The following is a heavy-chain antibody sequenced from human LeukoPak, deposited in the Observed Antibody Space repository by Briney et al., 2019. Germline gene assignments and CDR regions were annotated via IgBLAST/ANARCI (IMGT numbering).Heavy chain of an antibody. CDR2: ISAYNGNT. CDR1: GYTFTSYG. V-gene: IGHV1-18*01. CDR3: ARWRSYYYDSSGYCFDY. Sequence: ASVKVSCKASGYTFTSYGFSWVRQAPGQGLEWMGWISAYNGNTNYAQKLQGRVTMTTDTSTSTAHMELRSLRSDDTAVYYCARWRSYYYDSSGYCFDYWGQGTLVTVSS. D-gene: IGHD3-22*01. J-gene: IGHJ4*02.